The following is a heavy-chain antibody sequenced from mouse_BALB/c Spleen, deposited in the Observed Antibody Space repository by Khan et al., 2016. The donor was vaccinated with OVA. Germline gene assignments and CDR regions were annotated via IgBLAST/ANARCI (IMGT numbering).Heavy chain of an antibody. J-gene: IGHJ4*01. CDR2: IYTYTGEP. CDR3: ASGERRAMDY. V-gene: IGHV9-3-1*01. Sequence: QIQLVQSGPDLKKPGETVKISCKASGYTFTNYGINWVKQAPGKGLKWMGWIYTYTGEPTYADDFKGRFAFSLETSASTAYLQINNLKNEDTATYVCASGERRAMDYWGQGTSVTVSS. CDR1: GYTFTNYG.